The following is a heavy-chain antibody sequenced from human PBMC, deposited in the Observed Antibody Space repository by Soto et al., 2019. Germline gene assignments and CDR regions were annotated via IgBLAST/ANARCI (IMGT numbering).Heavy chain of an antibody. CDR3: AKDYWGSWSFDL. J-gene: IGHJ2*01. V-gene: IGHV3-30*18. CDR2: TPYDGSNE. D-gene: IGHD2-8*02. CDR1: GFSISIYG. Sequence: QVQLVESGGGVVQPGRSLRLSCAASGFSISIYGMHWVRKAPGKGLEWVAVTPYDGSNEYYADSVKGRCTISRDNSNNPVYLQMTALRAEATAVYDCAKDYWGSWSFDLWGRGTLVTVSS.